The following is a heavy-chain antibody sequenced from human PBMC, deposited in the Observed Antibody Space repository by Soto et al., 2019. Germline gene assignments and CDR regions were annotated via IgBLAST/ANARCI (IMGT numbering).Heavy chain of an antibody. D-gene: IGHD4-17*01. Sequence: RASVKVSCKVSGYTLTELFMHWVRQAPGKGLEWMGGFDPEDGETIYAQKFQGRVTMTEDTSTDTAYMELSSLRSEGTAVYYCATAFNPESTDLDYWGQGTLVTVSS. J-gene: IGHJ4*02. CDR3: ATAFNPESTDLDY. CDR1: GYTLTELF. CDR2: FDPEDGET. V-gene: IGHV1-24*01.